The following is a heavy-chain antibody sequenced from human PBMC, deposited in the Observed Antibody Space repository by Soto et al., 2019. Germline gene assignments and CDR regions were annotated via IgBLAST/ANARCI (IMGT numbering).Heavy chain of an antibody. D-gene: IGHD3-3*01. V-gene: IGHV4-34*01. CDR3: ARPRGGVVQSYFDY. J-gene: IGHJ4*02. CDR2: INHSGST. CDR1: GGSFSGYY. Sequence: SDTLSLTCDVYGGSFSGYYWSWIRQPPGKGLEWIGEINHSGSTNYNPSHKSRVTISVDTSKNQFSLKLSSVTAADTAVYYCARPRGGVVQSYFDYWGQGTLVTVSS.